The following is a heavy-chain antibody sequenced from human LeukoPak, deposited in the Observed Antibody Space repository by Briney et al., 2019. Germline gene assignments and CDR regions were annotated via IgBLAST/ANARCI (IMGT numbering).Heavy chain of an antibody. J-gene: IGHJ3*02. Sequence: GASVKVSCKASGYTFTSYDINWVRQATGQGLEWMGWMNPNSGNTGYAQKFQGRVTMTRNTSISTAYMELSSLRSEDTAVYYCARGHYYDSSGSYAFDIWGQGTMVTASS. V-gene: IGHV1-8*01. D-gene: IGHD3-22*01. CDR1: GYTFTSYD. CDR2: MNPNSGNT. CDR3: ARGHYYDSSGSYAFDI.